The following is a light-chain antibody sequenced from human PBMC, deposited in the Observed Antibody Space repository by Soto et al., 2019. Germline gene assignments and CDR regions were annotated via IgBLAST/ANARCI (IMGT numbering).Light chain of an antibody. Sequence: EIVLTQSPATLSLSPGERATLSCRASQSVSSYLAWYQQKPGQAPRLLIYDASNRATGIPARFSGSGSGTDFTLTISSLEPEDFAVYDCQQRSNWQGFTFGPGTKVDIK. CDR2: DAS. CDR3: QQRSNWQGFT. J-gene: IGKJ3*01. V-gene: IGKV3-11*01. CDR1: QSVSSY.